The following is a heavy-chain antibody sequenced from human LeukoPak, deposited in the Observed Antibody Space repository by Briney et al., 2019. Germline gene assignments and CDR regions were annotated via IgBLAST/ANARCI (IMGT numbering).Heavy chain of an antibody. CDR3: AREYYDSSGYNGY. D-gene: IGHD3-22*01. J-gene: IGHJ4*02. Sequence: PGGSLRLSCAASGFTFSSYGMHWVRQAPGKGLEWVAVIWYDGSNKYYADSVKGRFTISRDNSKNTLYLQMNSLRAEDTAVYYCAREYYDSSGYNGYWGQGTLVTVSS. CDR2: IWYDGSNK. V-gene: IGHV3-33*01. CDR1: GFTFSSYG.